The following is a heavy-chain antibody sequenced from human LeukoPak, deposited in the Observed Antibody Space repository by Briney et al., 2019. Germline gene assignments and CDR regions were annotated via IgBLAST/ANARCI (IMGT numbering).Heavy chain of an antibody. Sequence: PGGSLRLSCAASVFTFSSYDMNWVPQAPGQRLEWVSYISSSSDSIYYADSVKGRFTISRDNAENSLYLRMNSLRDEDTAVYYCARAMRSVYDYWGQGTLVTVSS. V-gene: IGHV3-48*02. CDR2: ISSSSDSI. D-gene: IGHD3-22*01. CDR1: VFTFSSYD. J-gene: IGHJ4*02. CDR3: ARAMRSVYDY.